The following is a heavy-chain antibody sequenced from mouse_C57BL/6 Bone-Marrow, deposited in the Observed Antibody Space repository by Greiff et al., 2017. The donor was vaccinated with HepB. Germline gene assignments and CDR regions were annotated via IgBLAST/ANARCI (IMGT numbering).Heavy chain of an antibody. Sequence: QVQPQQPGAELVRPGTSVKLSCKASGYTFTSYWMHWVKQRPGQGLEWIGVIDPSDSYTNYNQKFKGKATLTVDTSSSTAYMQLSSLTSEDSAVYYCARRLYGSSHYYAMDYWGQGTSVTVSS. CDR1: GYTFTSYW. J-gene: IGHJ4*01. V-gene: IGHV1-59*01. CDR2: IDPSDSYT. CDR3: ARRLYGSSHYYAMDY. D-gene: IGHD1-1*01.